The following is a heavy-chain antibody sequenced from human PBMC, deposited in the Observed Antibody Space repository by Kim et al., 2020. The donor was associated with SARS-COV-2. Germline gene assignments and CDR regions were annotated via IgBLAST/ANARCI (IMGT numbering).Heavy chain of an antibody. CDR1: GFTFSSYD. V-gene: IGHV3-48*03. Sequence: GGSLRLSCAASGFTFSSYDMNWVRQAPGKGLEWVSYISSSGSTIYYADSVKGRFTISRDNAKNSLYLQMNSLRAEDTAVYYCARGGEVAGLYGMDVWGQGPTGTVSS. D-gene: IGHD6-19*01. CDR2: ISSSGSTI. J-gene: IGHJ6*02. CDR3: ARGGEVAGLYGMDV.